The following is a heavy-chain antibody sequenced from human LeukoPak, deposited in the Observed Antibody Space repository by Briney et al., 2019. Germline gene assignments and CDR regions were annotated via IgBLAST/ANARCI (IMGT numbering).Heavy chain of an antibody. CDR2: IYYSGST. CDR1: GGSISSSSYY. J-gene: IGHJ4*02. Sequence: PSETLSLTCTVSGGSISSSSYYWGWIRQPPGKGREWIGSIYYSGSTHYNPSLKSRVTIYVYTSKNQSSLKLSSVTAADTAVYYCARRVVVVVPAASYYFDYWGQGTLVTVSS. D-gene: IGHD2-2*01. CDR3: ARRVVVVVPAASYYFDY. V-gene: IGHV4-39*01.